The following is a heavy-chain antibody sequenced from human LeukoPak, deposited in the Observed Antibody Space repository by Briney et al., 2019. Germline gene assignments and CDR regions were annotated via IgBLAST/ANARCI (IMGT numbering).Heavy chain of an antibody. CDR2: MNPNSGNT. V-gene: IGHV1-8*01. Sequence: ASVKVSCKASGYTFTSYDINWVRQATGQGLEWMGWMNPNSGNTGYAQKFQGRVTMTRNTSISTAYMELSSLRSEDTAVYYCARVRYCSGGSCYAFVAFAIWGQGTMVTVSS. D-gene: IGHD2-15*01. CDR3: ARVRYCSGGSCYAFVAFAI. CDR1: GYTFTSYD. J-gene: IGHJ3*02.